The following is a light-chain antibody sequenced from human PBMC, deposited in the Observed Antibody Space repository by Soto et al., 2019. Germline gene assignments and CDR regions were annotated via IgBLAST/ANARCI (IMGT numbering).Light chain of an antibody. CDR1: QSVTSS. CDR2: GAS. CDR3: QRYIDWPLT. J-gene: IGKJ4*01. V-gene: IGKV3-15*01. Sequence: EIVMTQSPATLSVSPGERATLSCRASQSVTSSLAWYQQEPGQAPRLLIYGASTRATGIPARFSGSGSGTEFTLTISSLQSEDFTVYYCQRYIDWPLTFGGGTKVDIK.